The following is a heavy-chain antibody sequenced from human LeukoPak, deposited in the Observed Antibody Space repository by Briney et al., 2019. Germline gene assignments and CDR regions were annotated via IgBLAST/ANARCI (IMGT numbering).Heavy chain of an antibody. CDR2: VYYSVST. J-gene: IGHJ4*02. Sequence: AETLSLTCTVSGGSISSSSYYWGWIRQPPGKGLEGIANVYYSVSTYYNPSLKSRVTISVDKSKNQFSLKLTSVTAADRALYYCARLPRGGGWYLDYWGEGTLVTVSS. CDR3: ARLPRGGGWYLDY. D-gene: IGHD6-19*01. V-gene: IGHV4-39*01. CDR1: GGSISSSSYY.